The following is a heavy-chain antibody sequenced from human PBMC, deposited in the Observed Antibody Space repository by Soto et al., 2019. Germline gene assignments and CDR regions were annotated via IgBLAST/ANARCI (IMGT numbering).Heavy chain of an antibody. CDR2: ITGSGKT. D-gene: IGHD6-6*01. Sequence: GGALRLSRAAPGFTFCSYGMTWVRQAPGKGLEWVSCITGSGKTYYADSVKGRFTISRDNSNNTLFLQMNSLRAEDTAVYFCAKSIAAMDYWGQGTVVTVSS. V-gene: IGHV3-23*01. J-gene: IGHJ4*02. CDR3: AKSIAAMDY. CDR1: GFTFCSYG.